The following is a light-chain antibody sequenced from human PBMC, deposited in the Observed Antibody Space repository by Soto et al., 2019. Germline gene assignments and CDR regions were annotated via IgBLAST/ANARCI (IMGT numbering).Light chain of an antibody. CDR3: QQTYSTPYT. V-gene: IGKV1-39*01. CDR1: QRITTY. Sequence: IQMTQSPSSLSASVGDRVTITCRASQRITTYLNWYQQKPGEAPKLLISTSGTLQRGVPSRFSGSGSGTDFPLTITARRPEDFATYFCQQTYSTPYTFGQGTKLEIK. J-gene: IGKJ2*01. CDR2: TSG.